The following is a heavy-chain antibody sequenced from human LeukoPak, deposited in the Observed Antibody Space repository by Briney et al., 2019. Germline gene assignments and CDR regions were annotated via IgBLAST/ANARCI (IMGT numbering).Heavy chain of an antibody. CDR1: GGSISSHY. D-gene: IGHD3-9*01. V-gene: IGHV4-59*11. Sequence: SETLSLTCTVSGGSISSHYWSWIRQPLGRGLEWLGYIYYSGTTNYNPSLKSRVTISVDTSKNQFSLKLSSVTAADTAVYYCARGLTYYDILTAYYTFPYFDYWGQGTLVTVSS. CDR3: ARGLTYYDILTAYYTFPYFDY. J-gene: IGHJ4*02. CDR2: IYYSGTT.